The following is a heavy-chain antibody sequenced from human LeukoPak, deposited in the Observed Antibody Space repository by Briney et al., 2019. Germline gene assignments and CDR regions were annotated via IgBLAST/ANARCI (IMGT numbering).Heavy chain of an antibody. D-gene: IGHD2-2*01. CDR3: ARGGAYCSSTSCYVLDY. J-gene: IGHJ4*02. V-gene: IGHV1-2*04. Sequence: ASVKVSCKASGYTFTGYYMHWVRQAPGQGLEWMGWINPNSGGTNYAQKFQGWVTMTSDTSISTAYMELSRLRSDDTAVYYCARGGAYCSSTSCYVLDYWGQGTLVTVSS. CDR1: GYTFTGYY. CDR2: INPNSGGT.